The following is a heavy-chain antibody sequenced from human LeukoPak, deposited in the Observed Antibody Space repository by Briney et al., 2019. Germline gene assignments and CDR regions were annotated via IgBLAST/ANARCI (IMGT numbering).Heavy chain of an antibody. CDR2: MKTDGTRI. V-gene: IGHV3-74*01. CDR1: GFRFSNSW. D-gene: IGHD3-10*01. Sequence: GGSLRLSCAASGFRFSNSWMYWVRQGPGKGPVWVSRMKTDGTRIEYADSVRGRFTISRDNAKSTLFLQMSSLRVEDTAVYYCARGADHGGSYYPDWGQGTRVTVSS. CDR3: ARGADHGGSYYPD. J-gene: IGHJ4*02.